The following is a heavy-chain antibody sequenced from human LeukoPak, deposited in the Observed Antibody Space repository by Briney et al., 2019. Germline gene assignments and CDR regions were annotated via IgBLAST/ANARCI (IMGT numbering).Heavy chain of an antibody. CDR1: GFTFTDHA. D-gene: IGHD1-1*01. CDR2: ISGSTVTT. CDR3: AKDSQDWNHHYFDT. Sequence: GGSLRLSCAASGFTFTDHAMHWVRQAPGKGLEWVSGISGSTVTTYYADSVKGRFTISRDNSKNTLYLQMNSLRAEDTAVYYSAKDSQDWNHHYFDTWGQGTLVTVSS. V-gene: IGHV3-23*01. J-gene: IGHJ4*02.